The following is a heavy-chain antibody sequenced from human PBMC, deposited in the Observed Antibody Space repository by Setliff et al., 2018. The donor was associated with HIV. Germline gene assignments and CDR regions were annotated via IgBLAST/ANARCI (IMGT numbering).Heavy chain of an antibody. V-gene: IGHV4-39*07. CDR3: ARIFGDQGYYYGMDV. J-gene: IGHJ6*02. CDR1: GGSINSSSYY. D-gene: IGHD3-3*01. CDR2: IYSSGST. Sequence: SETLSLTCTVSGGSINSSSYYWGWIRQPPGKGLQWIGSIYSSGSTNYNPSLKSRVTISVDTSKNQFSLKLSSVIAADTAVYYCARIFGDQGYYYGMDVWGQGTTVTVSS.